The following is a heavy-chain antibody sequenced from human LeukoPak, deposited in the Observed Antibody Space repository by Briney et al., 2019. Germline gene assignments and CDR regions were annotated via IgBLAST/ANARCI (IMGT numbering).Heavy chain of an antibody. CDR3: ASHYSSGSYRYTGSFDS. J-gene: IGHJ4*02. Sequence: PSETLSLTCAVYGGSFSDYYWSWIRQPPRKGLEWIGEINHSETTNYSPSLKSRVSISVDTSKNQFSLKLNSVTAADAAMYYCASHYSSGSYRYTGSFDSWGQGMLVNVSS. D-gene: IGHD3-16*02. CDR1: GGSFSDYY. V-gene: IGHV4-34*01. CDR2: INHSETT.